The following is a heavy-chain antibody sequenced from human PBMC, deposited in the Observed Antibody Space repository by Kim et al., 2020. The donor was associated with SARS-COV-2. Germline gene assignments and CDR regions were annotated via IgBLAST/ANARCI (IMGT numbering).Heavy chain of an antibody. CDR2: IYYTGRT. CDR3: ARLDYGDYREAFDI. D-gene: IGHD4-17*01. Sequence: SETLSLTCTVSGGSISPYYWSWIRQPPGKRLEWIGYIYYTGRTSYYPSFSSRVTISLDTSKGQFSLKLSSVTAADTAIYYCARLDYGDYREAFDIWGQGTMVTVSS. CDR1: GGSISPYY. V-gene: IGHV4-59*08. J-gene: IGHJ3*02.